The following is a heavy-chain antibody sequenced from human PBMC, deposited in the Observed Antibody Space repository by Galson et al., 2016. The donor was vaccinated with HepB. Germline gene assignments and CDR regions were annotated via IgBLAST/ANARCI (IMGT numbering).Heavy chain of an antibody. D-gene: IGHD6-19*01. V-gene: IGHV3-13*01. CDR3: ARGSYSSDWYRSSAYDFGMDV. CDR2: IYTAGDT. CDR1: GFAFSNYD. J-gene: IGHJ6*04. Sequence: SLRLSCAASGFAFSNYDMHWVRQAPGKGLEWVSGIYTAGDTYYQDSVEGRFTVSRENGKDSLYLHMKSLRAGDTAVYFCARGSYSSDWYRSSAYDFGMDVWGKGTPVTVSS.